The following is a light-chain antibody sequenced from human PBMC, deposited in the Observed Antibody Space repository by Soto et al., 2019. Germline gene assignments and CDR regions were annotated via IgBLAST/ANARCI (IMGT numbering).Light chain of an antibody. V-gene: IGKV1-5*01. CDR3: QQRSNWPPT. Sequence: DIQMTQSPSTLSASVGDRVTITCRASQRISGWLAWYQQKPGKAPKLLISDASSLESGVPSRFSGSGSGTDFTLTISSLEPEDFAVYYCQQRSNWPPTFGQGAKVDIK. J-gene: IGKJ1*01. CDR2: DAS. CDR1: QRISGW.